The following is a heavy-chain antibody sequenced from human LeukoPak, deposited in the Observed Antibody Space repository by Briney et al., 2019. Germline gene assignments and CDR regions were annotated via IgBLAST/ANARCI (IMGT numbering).Heavy chain of an antibody. V-gene: IGHV4-38-2*02. CDR3: ARVARCTSCFDVDY. Sequence: SETLSLTCTVSGYSITSAYYWGWIRPPPGKGLEWIGSFFLKGSTYYNPSLKSRVTISVDTSKNQFSLTLSSVTAADTAVYYCARVARCTSCFDVDYWGQGTLVTVSS. D-gene: IGHD2-2*01. CDR2: FFLKGST. CDR1: GYSITSAYY. J-gene: IGHJ4*02.